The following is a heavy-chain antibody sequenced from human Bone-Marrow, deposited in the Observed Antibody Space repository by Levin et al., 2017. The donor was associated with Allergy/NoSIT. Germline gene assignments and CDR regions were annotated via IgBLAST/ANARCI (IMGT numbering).Heavy chain of an antibody. D-gene: IGHD2-2*01. CDR2: IWYDGSNK. V-gene: IGHV3-33*01. J-gene: IGHJ4*02. CDR3: ARATTRGYCSSTSGLGG. Sequence: GESLKISCAASGFTFSSYGMHWVRQAPGKGLEWVAVIWYDGSNKYYADSVKGRFTISRDNSKNTLYLQMNSLRAEDTAVYYCARATTRGYCSSTSGLGGWGQGTLVTVSS. CDR1: GFTFSSYG.